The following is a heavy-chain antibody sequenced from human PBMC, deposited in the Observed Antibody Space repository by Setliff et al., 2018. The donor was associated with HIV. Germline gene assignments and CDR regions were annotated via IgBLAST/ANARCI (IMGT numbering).Heavy chain of an antibody. CDR2: IYHSGST. Sequence: SETLSLTCAVSDYSISSGYYWGWIRQSPGKGLDWIGTIYHSGSTYYNPTLKSRVTISVDPSTEQFSLRLTSVTAADTALYYCARVDTILQFFDYWGQGIAVTVSS. CDR1: DYSISSGYY. J-gene: IGHJ4*02. CDR3: ARVDTILQFFDY. V-gene: IGHV4-38-2*01. D-gene: IGHD5-18*01.